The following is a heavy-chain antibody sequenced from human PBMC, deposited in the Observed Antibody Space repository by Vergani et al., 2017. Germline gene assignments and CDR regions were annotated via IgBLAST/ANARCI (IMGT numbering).Heavy chain of an antibody. V-gene: IGHV1-2*02. CDR2: INPNSGGT. D-gene: IGHD5-18*01. J-gene: IGHJ6*02. CDR1: GYTFTGYY. Sequence: QVQLVQSGAEVKKPGASVKVSCKASGYTFTGYYMHWVRQAPGQGLEWMGWINPNSGGTNYAQKFQGRVTMTRDTSISSAYMELSRLRSDDTAVYYCAREHEDTAMASLSSYYYDDGMDVWGQGTTVTVSS. CDR3: AREHEDTAMASLSSYYYDDGMDV.